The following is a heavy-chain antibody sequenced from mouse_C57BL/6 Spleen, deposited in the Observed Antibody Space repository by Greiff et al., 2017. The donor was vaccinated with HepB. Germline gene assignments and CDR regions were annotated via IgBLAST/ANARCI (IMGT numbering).Heavy chain of an antibody. CDR1: GYTFTSYW. CDR2: INPSSGYT. D-gene: IGHD2-4*01. CDR3: ARWEDDYDAYYYAMDY. Sequence: QVQLKQSGAELAKPGASVKLSCKASGYTFTSYWMHWVKQRPGQGLEWIGYINPSSGYTKYNQKFKDKATLTADKSSSTAYMQLSSLTYEDSAVYYCARWEDDYDAYYYAMDYWGQGTSVTVSS. V-gene: IGHV1-7*01. J-gene: IGHJ4*01.